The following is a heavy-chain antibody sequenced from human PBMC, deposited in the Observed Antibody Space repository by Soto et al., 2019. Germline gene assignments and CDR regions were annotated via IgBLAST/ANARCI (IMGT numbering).Heavy chain of an antibody. J-gene: IGHJ5*01. D-gene: IGHD1-26*01. CDR2: VWNDGINK. V-gene: IGHV3-33*01. CDR3: ARLAYSNFLGGLDS. CDR1: GFIFSAYG. Sequence: QLVESGGGVVQPGGSLRLSCAASGFIFSAYGIHWVRQAPGKGLEWVAIVWNDGINKYYADSVKGRFTISRDNFKNTVDLQMNSLRVEDTAVYYCARLAYSNFLGGLDSWGQGTLVTASS.